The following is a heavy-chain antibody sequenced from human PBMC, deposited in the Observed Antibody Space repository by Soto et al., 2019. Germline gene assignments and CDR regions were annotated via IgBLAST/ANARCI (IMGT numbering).Heavy chain of an antibody. V-gene: IGHV1-69*13. CDR2: IIPIFGTA. D-gene: IGHD3-16*02. J-gene: IGHJ5*02. Sequence: SVKVSCKDSGGTFSSYAISWVRQAPGQGLEWMGGIIPIFGTANYAQKFQGRVTITADESTSTAYMELSSLRSEDTAVYYCARDXNYDYVWGSYRSGWFDPWGQGTLVTVSS. CDR3: ARDXNYDYVWGSYRSGWFDP. CDR1: GGTFSSYA.